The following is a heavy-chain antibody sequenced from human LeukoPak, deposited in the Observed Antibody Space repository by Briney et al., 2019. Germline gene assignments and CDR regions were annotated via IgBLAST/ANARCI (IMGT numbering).Heavy chain of an antibody. Sequence: PSETLSLTCAVYGGSFSGYNWSWIRQPPGKGLEWIGEINHSGSTNYNPSLKSRVTISVDTSKNQFSLKLSSVTAADTAVYYCARDKWRVYGMDVWGQGTTVTVSS. D-gene: IGHD2-8*01. J-gene: IGHJ6*02. CDR2: INHSGST. V-gene: IGHV4-34*01. CDR1: GGSFSGYN. CDR3: ARDKWRVYGMDV.